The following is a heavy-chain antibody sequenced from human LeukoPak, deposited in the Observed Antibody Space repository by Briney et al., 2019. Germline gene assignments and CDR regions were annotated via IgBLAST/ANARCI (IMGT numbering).Heavy chain of an antibody. CDR1: SGSISSYY. V-gene: IGHV4-59*01. D-gene: IGHD5-18*01. Sequence: SEALPLTCTVSSGSISSYYWSWIRQPPGKELEGIGYIYYSGNSNYNPSLKSRVTISLDPSKNQFSLKLSSVTAADTAVYYCARVRYSYGFPYYFDYWGQGTLVTVSS. CDR2: IYYSGNS. CDR3: ARVRYSYGFPYYFDY. J-gene: IGHJ4*02.